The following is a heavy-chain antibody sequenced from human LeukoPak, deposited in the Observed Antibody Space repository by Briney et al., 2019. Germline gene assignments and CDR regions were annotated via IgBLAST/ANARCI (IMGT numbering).Heavy chain of an antibody. CDR3: ARDQGYCSSTSCPYYYYYMGV. V-gene: IGHV1-2*02. CDR1: GYTFTGYY. CDR2: INPNSGGT. Sequence: ASVKVSCKASGYTFTGYYMHWVRQAPGQGLEWMGWINPNSGGTNYAQKFQGRVTMTRDTSISTAYMELSRLRSDDTAVYYCARDQGYCSSTSCPYYYYYMGVWGKGTTVTVSS. J-gene: IGHJ6*03. D-gene: IGHD2-2*01.